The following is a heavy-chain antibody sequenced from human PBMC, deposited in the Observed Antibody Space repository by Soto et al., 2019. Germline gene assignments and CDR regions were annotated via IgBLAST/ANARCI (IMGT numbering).Heavy chain of an antibody. CDR2: IYHSGST. J-gene: IGHJ4*02. CDR3: ARSTIFGVVDFDY. CDR1: GGSISSSKW. Sequence: SETLSLTCAVSGGSISSSKWWSWVRQPPGKGLEWIGEIYHSGSTNYNPSLKSRVTISVDKSKNQFSLKLSSVTAADAAVYYCARSTIFGVVDFDYWGQGTLVTVSS. D-gene: IGHD3-3*01. V-gene: IGHV4-4*02.